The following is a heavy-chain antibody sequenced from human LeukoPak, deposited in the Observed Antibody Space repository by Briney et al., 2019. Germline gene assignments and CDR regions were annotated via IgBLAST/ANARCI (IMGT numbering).Heavy chain of an antibody. CDR2: ISSSSSPI. J-gene: IGHJ4*02. D-gene: IGHD4-17*01. Sequence: GGSLRLSCAASGFTFSSYSMNWVRQAPGKGLEWVSYISSSSSPIKYADSVKGRFTISRDNTKNSLYLQMSSLRDEDTAVYFCARDELMTPVTTDIAWGQGTLVTVSS. CDR1: GFTFSSYS. CDR3: ARDELMTPVTTDIA. V-gene: IGHV3-48*02.